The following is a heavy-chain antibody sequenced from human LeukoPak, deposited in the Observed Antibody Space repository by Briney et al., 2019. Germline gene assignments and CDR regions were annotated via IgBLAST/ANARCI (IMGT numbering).Heavy chain of an antibody. CDR3: ARNSDYYDYSPQSV. CDR1: GFTFSSYA. D-gene: IGHD3-22*01. Sequence: GGSLRLSCAASGFTFSSYAMHWVRQAPGKGLEWVAVISYDGSNKYYADSVKGRFLISRDNSKNMLFLQMNSLIIEDTAVYYCARNSDYYDYSPQSVWGQGTLVTVSS. V-gene: IGHV3-30*04. CDR2: ISYDGSNK. J-gene: IGHJ4*02.